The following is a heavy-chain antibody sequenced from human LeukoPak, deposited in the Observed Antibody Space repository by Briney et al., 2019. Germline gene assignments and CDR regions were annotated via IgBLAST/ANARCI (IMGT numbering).Heavy chain of an antibody. CDR2: IRYDGSNK. J-gene: IGHJ4*02. V-gene: IGHV3-30*02. CDR1: GFTFSSYG. CDR3: AKDPSFRPGYFDY. Sequence: GGSLRLSCAASGFTFSSYGMHWVCQAPGKGLEWVAFIRYDGSNKYYADSVKGRFTISRDNSKNALYLQMNSLRAEDTAVYYCAKDPSFRPGYFDYWGQGTLVTVSS.